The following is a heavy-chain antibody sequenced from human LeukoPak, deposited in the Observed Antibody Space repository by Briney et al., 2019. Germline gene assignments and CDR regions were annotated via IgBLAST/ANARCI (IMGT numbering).Heavy chain of an antibody. CDR2: IYPGDSDT. CDR1: GYSFSSYW. CDR3: ARRGSSWFFDP. Sequence: GESLKISCKGSGYSFSSYWIGWVRQMPGKGLEWMGIIYPGDSDTRYSPSFQGRVTISADKSISTAYLQWSSLRASDTAMYYCARRGSSWFFDPWGQGTLVTVSS. V-gene: IGHV5-51*01. D-gene: IGHD6-13*01. J-gene: IGHJ5*02.